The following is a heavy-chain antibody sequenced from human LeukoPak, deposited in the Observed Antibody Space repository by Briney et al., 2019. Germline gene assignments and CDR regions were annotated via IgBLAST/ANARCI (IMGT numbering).Heavy chain of an antibody. CDR1: GGSISSYY. D-gene: IGHD6-19*01. V-gene: IGHV4-59*12. CDR2: IYYSGST. Sequence: SETLSLTCTVSGGSISSYYWSWIRQPPGKGLEWIGYIYYSGSTNYNPSLKSRVTISVDTSKNQFSLKLSSVTAADTAVYYCARGWYSSGRIDYWGQGTLVTVSS. J-gene: IGHJ4*02. CDR3: ARGWYSSGRIDY.